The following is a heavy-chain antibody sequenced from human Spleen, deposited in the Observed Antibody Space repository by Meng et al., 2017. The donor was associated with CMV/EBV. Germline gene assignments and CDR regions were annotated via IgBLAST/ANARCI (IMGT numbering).Heavy chain of an antibody. CDR1: GTVRSGICC. CDR3: AGESSGVAPKGFFGL. D-gene: IGHD3-22*01. CDR2: IHNTGTT. J-gene: IGHJ4*01. Sequence: GTVRSGICCRSQLQRAAKQGLEWIEHIHNTGTTHYNTSLKNRVTMSIDISKSPFSLSLSSVTAATTAVYFCAGESSGVAPKGFFGLWGHGTLVTVSS. V-gene: IGHV4-61*01.